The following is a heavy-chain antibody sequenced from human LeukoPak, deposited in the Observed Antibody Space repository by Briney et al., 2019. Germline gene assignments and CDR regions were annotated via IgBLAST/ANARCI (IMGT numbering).Heavy chain of an antibody. D-gene: IGHD4-23*01. V-gene: IGHV1-24*01. CDR2: FDPEDGET. J-gene: IGHJ4*02. CDR3: ATPSDYGGNSGVFDY. Sequence: ASVKVSCKVSGYTLTELSMHWVRQAPGKGLEWMGGFDPEDGETIYAQKFQGRVTMTEDTPTDTAYMELSSLRSEDTAVYYCATPSDYGGNSGVFDYWGQGTLVTVSS. CDR1: GYTLTELS.